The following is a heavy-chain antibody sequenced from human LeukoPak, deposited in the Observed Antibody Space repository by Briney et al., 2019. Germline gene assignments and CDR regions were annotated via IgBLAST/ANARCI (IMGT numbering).Heavy chain of an antibody. CDR1: GFTFSSYD. J-gene: IGHJ4*02. CDR3: ARRSVGANYFDY. D-gene: IGHD1-26*01. Sequence: GGSLRLSCAAPGFTFSSYDMHWVRQAPGKGLEWVALIWSDGNNKYFADSVKGRFTISRDNSKNTLYLQMSSLRAEDTAVYYCARRSVGANYFDYWGQGTLVTVSS. V-gene: IGHV3-33*01. CDR2: IWSDGNNK.